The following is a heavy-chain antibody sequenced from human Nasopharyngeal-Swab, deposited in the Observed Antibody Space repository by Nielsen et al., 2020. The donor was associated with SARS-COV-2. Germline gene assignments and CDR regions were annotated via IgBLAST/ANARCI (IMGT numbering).Heavy chain of an antibody. CDR3: ARRTVAYCGGDCYSVAFDI. CDR1: GYSFTSYW. D-gene: IGHD2-21*01. V-gene: IGHV5-51*01. CDR2: IYPGDSDT. J-gene: IGHJ3*02. Sequence: GESLKISCKGSGYSFTSYWIGWVRQMPGKGLEWMGIIYPGDSDTRYSPSFQGQVTISADKSISTAYLQWSSLKASDTAMYYCARRTVAYCGGDCYSVAFDIWGQGTRVTVSS.